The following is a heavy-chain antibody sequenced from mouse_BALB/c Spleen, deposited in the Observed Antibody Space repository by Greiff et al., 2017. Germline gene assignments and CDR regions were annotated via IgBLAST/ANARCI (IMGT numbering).Heavy chain of an antibody. V-gene: IGHV8-8*01. J-gene: IGHJ1*01. Sequence: QVTLKVSGPGILQPSQTLSLTCSFSGFSLSTSGMGVGWIRQASGKGQVWLAHMWWDAVKRYNPALKSRLTISKDTSSTQVFLKIASVDTADTATYYCARVRRSTRFDVWGAGTTVTVSS. D-gene: IGHD5-1*01. CDR1: GFSLSTSGMG. CDR2: MWWDAVK. CDR3: ARVRRSTRFDV.